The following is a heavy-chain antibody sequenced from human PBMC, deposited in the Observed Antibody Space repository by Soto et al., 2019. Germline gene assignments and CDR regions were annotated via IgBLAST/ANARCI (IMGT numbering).Heavy chain of an antibody. V-gene: IGHV1-58*02. Sequence: GASVKVSCKASGFTFTSSAMQWVRQARGQRLEWIGWIVVGSGNTNYAQKFQERVTITRDMSTSTAYMELSSLRSEDTAVYYCAATGDYYDSSGYSYFDYWGQGTLVTVSS. D-gene: IGHD3-22*01. CDR1: GFTFTSSA. J-gene: IGHJ4*02. CDR3: AATGDYYDSSGYSYFDY. CDR2: IVVGSGNT.